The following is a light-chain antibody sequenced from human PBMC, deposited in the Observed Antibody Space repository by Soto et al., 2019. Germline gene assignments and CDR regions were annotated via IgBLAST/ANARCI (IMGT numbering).Light chain of an antibody. J-gene: IGLJ2*01. Sequence: QSALTQPASVSGSPGQSITISCTGTSSDVGGYNYVSWYQQHPGKAPKLMIYDVSNRPSGVSNRFSGSKSGNTASLTISGLQPEDEADYYCSSYTSSSLVFGGGTKVTVL. CDR2: DVS. V-gene: IGLV2-14*03. CDR1: SSDVGGYNY. CDR3: SSYTSSSLV.